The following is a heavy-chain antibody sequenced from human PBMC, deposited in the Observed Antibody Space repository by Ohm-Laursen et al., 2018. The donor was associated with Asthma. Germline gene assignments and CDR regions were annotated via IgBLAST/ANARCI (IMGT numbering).Heavy chain of an antibody. CDR3: AGRQGIAAAGTINY. J-gene: IGHJ4*02. V-gene: IGHV3-48*01. Sequence: SLRLSCTASGFTFSSYSMNWVRQAPGKGLEWVSYISSSSSTIYYADSVKGRFTISRDNAKSSLYLQMNSLRAEDTAVYYCAGRQGIAAAGTINYWGQGTLVTVSS. CDR2: ISSSSSTI. CDR1: GFTFSSYS. D-gene: IGHD6-13*01.